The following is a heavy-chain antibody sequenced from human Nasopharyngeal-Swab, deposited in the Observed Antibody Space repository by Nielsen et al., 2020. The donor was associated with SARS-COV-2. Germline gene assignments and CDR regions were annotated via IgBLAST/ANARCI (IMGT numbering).Heavy chain of an antibody. CDR2: ISSSSSYI. Sequence: GESLKISCAASGFTFSSYCVNWVRQAPGKGLEWVSSISSSSSYIYYADSVKGRFTISRDNAKNSLYLQMNSLRAEDTAVYYCARPRRNYYDSSGYYPDAFDIWGQGTMVTVSS. CDR3: ARPRRNYYDSSGYYPDAFDI. V-gene: IGHV3-21*01. D-gene: IGHD3-22*01. CDR1: GFTFSSYC. J-gene: IGHJ3*02.